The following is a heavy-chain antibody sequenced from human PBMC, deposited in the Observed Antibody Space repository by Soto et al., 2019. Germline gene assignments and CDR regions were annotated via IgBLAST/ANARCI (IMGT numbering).Heavy chain of an antibody. CDR3: ARRGSIAAAGIYWFDP. J-gene: IGHJ5*02. CDR2: IYYSGST. CDR1: GGSISSYY. D-gene: IGHD6-13*01. V-gene: IGHV4-59*08. Sequence: QVQLQESGPGLVKPSETLSLTCTVSGGSISSYYWSWIRQPPGKGLEWIGYIYYSGSTNYNPSLKSRVTISVDTSKNQCSLKLSSVTAADTAVYYCARRGSIAAAGIYWFDPWGQGTLVTVSS.